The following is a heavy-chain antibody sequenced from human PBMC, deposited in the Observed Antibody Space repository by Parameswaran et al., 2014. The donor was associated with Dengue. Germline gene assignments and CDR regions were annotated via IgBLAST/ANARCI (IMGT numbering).Heavy chain of an antibody. CDR2: ISSDSNFI. D-gene: IGHD3-22*01. CDR3: ARDDDSSGAPFDY. CDR1: GFSLSAYT. V-gene: IGHV3-21*01. Sequence: LKISCAASGFSLSAYTMNWVRQAPGTGLEWLSSISSDSNFIYYADSIKGRFTISRDNAKNSLSLQMNSLRAEDTAVYYCARDDDSSGAPFDYWGRGTLVTVSS. J-gene: IGHJ4*02.